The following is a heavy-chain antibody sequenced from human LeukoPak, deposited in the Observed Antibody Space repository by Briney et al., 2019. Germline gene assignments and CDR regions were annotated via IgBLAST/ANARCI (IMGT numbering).Heavy chain of an antibody. CDR3: ARHEGSGSYYSY. Sequence: GESLKISCKGSGYSFTTYWIACVRQMPGRGLEWMGIISPDDSEIRYSPSFRGQVTISADKSINTAYLQWSRLRASDTANYYCARHEGSGSYYSYWGQGTLVTVSS. D-gene: IGHD1-26*01. V-gene: IGHV5-51*01. CDR2: ISPDDSEI. J-gene: IGHJ4*02. CDR1: GYSFTTYW.